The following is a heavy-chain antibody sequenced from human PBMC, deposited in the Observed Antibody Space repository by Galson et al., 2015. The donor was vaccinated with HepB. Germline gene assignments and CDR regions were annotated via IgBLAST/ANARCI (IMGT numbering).Heavy chain of an antibody. J-gene: IGHJ6*02. V-gene: IGHV1-3*02. CDR1: GYTFTSYA. CDR2: SNAGNGNT. D-gene: IGHD2-21*01. Sequence: SVKVSCKASGYTFTSYAMHWVRQAPGQRLEWMGWSNAGNGNTKYSQEFQGRVTITRDTSASTAYMELSSLGSEDMAVYYCARDGGESYGMDVWGQGTTVTVSS. CDR3: ARDGGESYGMDV.